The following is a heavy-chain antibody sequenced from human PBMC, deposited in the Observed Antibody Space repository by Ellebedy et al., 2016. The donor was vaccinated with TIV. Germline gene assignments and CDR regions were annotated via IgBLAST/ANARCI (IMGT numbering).Heavy chain of an antibody. D-gene: IGHD4-17*01. CDR2: VSYDGNKK. CDR1: GFTFGGFG. V-gene: IGHV3-30*03. Sequence: GESLKISXAGSGFTFGGFGIHWVRQAPGKGLEWVAVVSYDGNKKFYLDSVKGRFTISRDNSKNTVHLHMNTLRSDDTAIYYCAREDGDYPVDAFDVWGQGTRVTVSS. J-gene: IGHJ3*01. CDR3: AREDGDYPVDAFDV.